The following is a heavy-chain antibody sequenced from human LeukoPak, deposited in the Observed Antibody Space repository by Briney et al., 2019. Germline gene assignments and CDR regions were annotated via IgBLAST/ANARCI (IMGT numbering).Heavy chain of an antibody. CDR1: GGSISSGSYY. CDR2: IYSSGST. D-gene: IGHD2-21*01. V-gene: IGHV4-61*02. J-gene: IGHJ6*03. CDR3: TRGARVFPDYYYYMDV. Sequence: PSETLSLTCTVSGGSISSGSYYWSWIRQPAGKGLEWIGRIYSSGSTNYNPSLKSRVTISLDTSKNQFSLKLSSVTAADTAVYYCTRGARVFPDYYYYMDVWGKGTTVTVSS.